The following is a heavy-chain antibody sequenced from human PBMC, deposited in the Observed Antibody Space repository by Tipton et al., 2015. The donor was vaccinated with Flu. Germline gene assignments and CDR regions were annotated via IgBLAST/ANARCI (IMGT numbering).Heavy chain of an antibody. D-gene: IGHD1-26*01. V-gene: IGHV6-1*01. J-gene: IGHJ4*02. CDR3: AREYRARGSYFGGFDF. Sequence: GLVKPSQTLSLTCVVSGDSVSTDSASWNWIRQSPSRGLEWLGRAFYRSNWFYHYAVSVQSRISINPDTSKNQFSLQLNSVTPEDTAVYYCAREYRARGSYFGGFDFWGQGTQVTASS. CDR1: GDSVSTDSAS. CDR2: AFYRSNWFY.